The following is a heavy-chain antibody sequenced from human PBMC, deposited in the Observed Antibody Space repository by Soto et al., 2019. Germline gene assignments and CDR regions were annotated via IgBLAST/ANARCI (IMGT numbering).Heavy chain of an antibody. Sequence: QMQLVQSGADVKKPGASVKVSCKASGYTFTGYFMHWVRQAPGQGLEWMGWINTYNGDTNFAQKCQGRITMTRDTSITPAYMEVSRLRSDDTAMYYCAKSLLVTTPDGFDIWGQGTMVTVSS. V-gene: IGHV1-2*02. CDR3: AKSLLVTTPDGFDI. CDR1: GYTFTGYF. D-gene: IGHD1-1*01. CDR2: INTYNGDT. J-gene: IGHJ3*02.